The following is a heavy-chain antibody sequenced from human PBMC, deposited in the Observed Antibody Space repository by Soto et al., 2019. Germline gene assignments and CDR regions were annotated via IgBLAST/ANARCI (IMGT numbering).Heavy chain of an antibody. V-gene: IGHV1-3*01. CDR1: VYTFTSYG. Sequence: ASAKVSCKDSVYTFTSYGINCVRQAPGRGLEWMGWINPGNGNTKYSQKFQGRVIIERDTSKNQFSLKLSSVTAADTAVYYCARDPPYYYDSSGYYPWGQGTLVTVSS. CDR2: INPGNGNT. J-gene: IGHJ5*02. CDR3: ARDPPYYYDSSGYYP. D-gene: IGHD3-22*01.